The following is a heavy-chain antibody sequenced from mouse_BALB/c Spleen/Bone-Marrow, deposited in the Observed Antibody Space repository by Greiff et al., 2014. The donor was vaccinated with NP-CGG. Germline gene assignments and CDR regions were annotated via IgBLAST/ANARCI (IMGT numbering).Heavy chain of an antibody. V-gene: IGHV2-9*02. Sequence: VKLVEPGPGLVAPSQSLSITCTVSGFSLTNYGVHWVRQPPGKGLEWLGVIWADGSTNYNSALMSRLSISKDNSKSQVFFKMNSLQTDDTAMYYCARITTATGAMDYWGQGTSVTVSS. D-gene: IGHD1-2*01. CDR1: GFSLTNYG. CDR2: IWADGST. CDR3: ARITTATGAMDY. J-gene: IGHJ4*01.